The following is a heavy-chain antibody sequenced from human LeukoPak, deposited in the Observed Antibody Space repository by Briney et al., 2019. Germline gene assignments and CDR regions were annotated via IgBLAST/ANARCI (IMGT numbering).Heavy chain of an antibody. CDR2: INHSGST. CDR1: GGSFSGYY. D-gene: IGHD3-10*01. Sequence: SETLSLTCAVYGGSFSGYYWSWIRQPPGKGLEWIGEINHSGSTNYNPSLKSRVTISVDTSKNQFSLKLSSVTAADTAVYYCARNGSGESAEGPYYYYGMDVWGQGTTVTVSS. J-gene: IGHJ6*02. CDR3: ARNGSGESAEGPYYYYGMDV. V-gene: IGHV4-34*01.